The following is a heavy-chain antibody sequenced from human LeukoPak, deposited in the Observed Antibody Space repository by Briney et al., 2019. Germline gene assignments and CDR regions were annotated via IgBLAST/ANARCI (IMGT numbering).Heavy chain of an antibody. Sequence: SETLPLTCTDFGGSISSYYWIWLRQPPAKGLEGIGYIYYSGSTNYNPSLNSRVTISVDTSKNQFSLKLSSVTAADTAAYYCARVGKYYGAGRAYYYGMDVWGQGTTVTVSS. J-gene: IGHJ6*02. D-gene: IGHD3-10*01. CDR3: ARVGKYYGAGRAYYYGMDV. CDR2: IYYSGST. V-gene: IGHV4-59*01. CDR1: GGSISSYY.